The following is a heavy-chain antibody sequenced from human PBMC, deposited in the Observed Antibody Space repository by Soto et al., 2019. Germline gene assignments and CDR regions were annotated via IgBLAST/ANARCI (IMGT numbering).Heavy chain of an antibody. J-gene: IGHJ4*02. D-gene: IGHD2-2*01. Sequence: QVQLVESGGGVVQPWRSLRLSCAASEFTFSSYGMHWVRQAPGKGLEWVAVIWDDGSNRNYADSVKVRFTISRDNPKNTLYLQMNSLRAEDTAVYYCARARLISADPDFDYWGQGTLVTVSS. CDR2: IWDDGSNR. CDR1: EFTFSSYG. V-gene: IGHV3-33*01. CDR3: ARARLISADPDFDY.